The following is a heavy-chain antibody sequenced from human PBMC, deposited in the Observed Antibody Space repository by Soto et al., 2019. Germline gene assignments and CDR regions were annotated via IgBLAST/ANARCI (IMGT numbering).Heavy chain of an antibody. V-gene: IGHV3-23*01. Sequence: EVQLLESGGDLAQPGGSLRLSCAASGFTFSANGMNWVRQAPGKGLEWVSGIIGSGTRSYYADSVKGRFTISRDNSKNTVDLQMDSLRAEDTGVYYCAKGRVVAGYWYFDIWARGTPVSVSS. CDR1: GFTFSANG. CDR3: AKGRVVAGYWYFDI. D-gene: IGHD6-19*01. CDR2: IIGSGTRS. J-gene: IGHJ2*01.